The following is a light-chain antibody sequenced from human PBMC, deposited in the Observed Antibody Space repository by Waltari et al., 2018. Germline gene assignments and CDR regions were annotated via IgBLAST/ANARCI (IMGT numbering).Light chain of an antibody. Sequence: IQLTQSPSSLSASVGDRVTVTCRASQGISSYLAWYQQKPGQVPKLLIYATSTLQTGVPSRFSGSGSGTDFTLTISSLQHEDFATYYCQDLNDFPFTFGQGTKLEI. J-gene: IGKJ2*01. CDR2: ATS. CDR1: QGISSY. CDR3: QDLNDFPFT. V-gene: IGKV1-9*01.